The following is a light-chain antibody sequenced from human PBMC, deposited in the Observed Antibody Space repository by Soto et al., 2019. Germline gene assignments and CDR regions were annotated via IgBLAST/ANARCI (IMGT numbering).Light chain of an antibody. V-gene: IGLV2-14*01. CDR1: SSDVGGSNY. CDR2: DVS. CDR3: SSYTSSSTPVV. J-gene: IGLJ2*01. Sequence: QSALTQPASVSGSPGQSITISCTGTSSDVGGSNYVSWYQQHPGKAPKLMIYDVSNRPSGVSNRFSGSKSGNTASLTIYGLQAEDEADYYCSSYTSSSTPVVFGGGTKLTVL.